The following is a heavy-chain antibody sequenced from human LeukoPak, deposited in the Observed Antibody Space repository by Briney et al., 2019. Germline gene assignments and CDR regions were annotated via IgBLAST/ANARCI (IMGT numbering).Heavy chain of an antibody. Sequence: GGSLRLSCAASGFTFSSFGMHWVRQAPGEGLEWVAVIWYDGSNNYYAESVKGRFTISRDNSKSTLYLEMSSLRAEDTAVYYCARDKDDYGDHGNWFDPWGQGTLVTVRS. D-gene: IGHD4-17*01. CDR3: ARDKDDYGDHGNWFDP. J-gene: IGHJ5*02. V-gene: IGHV3-33*01. CDR2: IWYDGSNN. CDR1: GFTFSSFG.